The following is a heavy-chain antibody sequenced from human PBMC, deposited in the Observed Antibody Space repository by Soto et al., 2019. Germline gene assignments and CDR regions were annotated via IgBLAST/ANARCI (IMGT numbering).Heavy chain of an antibody. V-gene: IGHV4-34*01. CDR3: ASGGSSWYYWFDP. CDR1: GGSFSGYY. CDR2: INHSGST. D-gene: IGHD6-13*01. Sequence: AVYGGSFSGYYWSWIRQPPGKGLEWIGEINHSGSTNYNPSLKSRVTISVDTSKNQFSLKLSSVTAADTAVYYCASGGSSWYYWFDPWGQGTLVTVSS. J-gene: IGHJ5*02.